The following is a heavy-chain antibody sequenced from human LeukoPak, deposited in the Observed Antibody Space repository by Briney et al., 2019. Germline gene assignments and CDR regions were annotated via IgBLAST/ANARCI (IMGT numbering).Heavy chain of an antibody. CDR3: ARDLGSPNYGSGSYYNYYGMDV. V-gene: IGHV1-46*01. CDR1: GYTFTSYY. J-gene: IGHJ6*02. Sequence: GASVKVSCKASGYTFTSYYMHWVRQAPGQGLEWMGIINPSGGSTSYAQKFQGRVTMTRDTSTSTVYMELSSLRSEDTAVYYCARDLGSPNYGSGSYYNYYGMDVWGQGTTVTVSS. CDR2: INPSGGST. D-gene: IGHD3-10*01.